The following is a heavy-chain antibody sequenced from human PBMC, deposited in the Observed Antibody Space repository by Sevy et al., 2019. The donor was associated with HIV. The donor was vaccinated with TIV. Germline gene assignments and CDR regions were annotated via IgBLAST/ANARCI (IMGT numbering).Heavy chain of an antibody. J-gene: IGHJ4*02. V-gene: IGHV3-30*18. CDR2: ISYDGSNK. D-gene: IGHD3-3*01. Sequence: GGSLRLSCAASGFTFSSYGMHWVRQAPGKGLEWVAVISYDGSNKYYADSVKGRFTISRDNSKNTLYLQMNSLRAEDTAVYYCAKLRLRFLECFPFDYWGQGTLVTVSS. CDR3: AKLRLRFLECFPFDY. CDR1: GFTFSSYG.